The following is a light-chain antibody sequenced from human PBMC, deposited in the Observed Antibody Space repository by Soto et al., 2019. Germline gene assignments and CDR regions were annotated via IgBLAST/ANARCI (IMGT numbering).Light chain of an antibody. J-gene: IGLJ1*01. Sequence: QSALTQPPSASGSPGQSVTISCTGSSSDVGGYDYVSWYQQHPGKAPKLLIYEVSKRPSGVPDRFSGSKSGNTASLTVSGLQAEDSSYYYCSSYARTATLYVLGTGTRV. CDR1: SSDVGGYDY. CDR3: SSYARTATLYV. CDR2: EVS. V-gene: IGLV2-8*01.